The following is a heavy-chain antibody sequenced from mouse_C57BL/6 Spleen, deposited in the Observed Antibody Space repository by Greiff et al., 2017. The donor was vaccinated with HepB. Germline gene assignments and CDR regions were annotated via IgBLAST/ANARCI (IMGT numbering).Heavy chain of an antibody. D-gene: IGHD1-1*01. Sequence: EVQLQESGAELVKPGASVKLSCTASGFNIKDYYMHWVKQRTEQGLEWIGRIDPEDGETKSAPKFQGKATITADTSSNTAYLQRSSLTSEDTAVCYCARAHYSTRPGAWVADWGQGTLVTVAA. CDR2: IDPEDGET. CDR1: GFNIKDYY. CDR3: ARAHYSTRPGAWVAD. V-gene: IGHV14-2*01. J-gene: IGHJ3*01.